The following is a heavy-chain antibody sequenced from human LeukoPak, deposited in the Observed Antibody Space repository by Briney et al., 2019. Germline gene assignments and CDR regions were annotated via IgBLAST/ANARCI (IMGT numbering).Heavy chain of an antibody. CDR3: AKEVGTVVPFDY. V-gene: IGHV3-15*01. CDR2: IKSKTDGGTT. Sequence: GGSLRLSCAASGFTFSNAWMSWVRQAPGKGLEWVGRIKSKTDGGTTDYAAPVKGRFIISRDDSKNTLYLQMNSLRAEDTAVYYCAKEVGTVVPFDYWGQGTLVTVSS. J-gene: IGHJ4*02. CDR1: GFTFSNAW. D-gene: IGHD4-23*01.